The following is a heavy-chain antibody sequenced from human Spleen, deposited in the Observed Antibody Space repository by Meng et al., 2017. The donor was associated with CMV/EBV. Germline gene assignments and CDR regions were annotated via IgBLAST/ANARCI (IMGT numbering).Heavy chain of an antibody. CDR1: GGSISSYY. CDR2: IYYSGST. Sequence: SETLSLTCTVSGGSISSYYWSWIRQPPGKGLEWIGYIYYSGSTNYNPSLKSRVTISVDTSKNQFPLKLSSVTAADTAVYFCARGVDYYYGMDVWGQGTTVTVSS. D-gene: IGHD3-10*01. CDR3: ARGVDYYYGMDV. V-gene: IGHV4-59*01. J-gene: IGHJ6*02.